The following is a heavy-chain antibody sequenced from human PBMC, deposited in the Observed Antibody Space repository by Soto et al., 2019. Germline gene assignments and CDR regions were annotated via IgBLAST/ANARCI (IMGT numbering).Heavy chain of an antibody. CDR1: GFTFSSYA. CDR3: AKDLRAYYDFWSAPWGYYYYYYGMDV. Sequence: PGGSLRLSCAASGFTFSSYAMSWVRQAPGKGLEWASAISGSGGSTYYADSVKGRFTISRDNSKNTLYLQMNSLRAEDTAIYYCAKDLRAYYDFWSAPWGYYYYYYGMDVWGQGTTVTVSS. D-gene: IGHD3-3*01. CDR2: ISGSGGST. V-gene: IGHV3-23*01. J-gene: IGHJ6*02.